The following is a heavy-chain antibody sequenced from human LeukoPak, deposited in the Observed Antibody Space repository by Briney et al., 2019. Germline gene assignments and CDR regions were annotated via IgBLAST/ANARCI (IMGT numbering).Heavy chain of an antibody. V-gene: IGHV4-34*01. Sequence: ASDPLSLTHYVHDRSFSGNYLSWIRQPTGKEKEWIGEINHSGSTNYNPSLKSRVTISVDTSKNQFSLKLSSVTAADTAVYYCASSGRWELLLNYWGQWTLVIFSS. D-gene: IGHD2-21*02. CDR3: ASSGRWELLLNY. CDR1: DRSFSGNY. J-gene: IGHJ4*02. CDR2: INHSGST.